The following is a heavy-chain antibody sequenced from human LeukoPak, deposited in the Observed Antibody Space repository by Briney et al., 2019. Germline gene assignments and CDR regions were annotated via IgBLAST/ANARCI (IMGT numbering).Heavy chain of an antibody. CDR2: IIPIFGTA. CDR3: ARIRGYYDILTGSNDAFDI. Sequence: ASVKVSCKASGGTFSSYAISWVRQAPGQGLEWMGRIIPIFGTANYAQKLQGRVTMTTDTSTSTAYMELRSLRSDDTAVYYCARIRGYYDILTGSNDAFDIWGQGTMVTVSS. V-gene: IGHV1-69*05. D-gene: IGHD3-9*01. J-gene: IGHJ3*02. CDR1: GGTFSSYA.